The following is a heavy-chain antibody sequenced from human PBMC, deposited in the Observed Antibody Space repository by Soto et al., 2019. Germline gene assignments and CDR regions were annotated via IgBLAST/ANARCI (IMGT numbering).Heavy chain of an antibody. CDR3: ARDRGYSSSWILDYDAFDI. Sequence: QVQLVQSGAEVKKPGASVKVSCKASGYTFTSYYMHWVRQAPGQGLEWMGIINPSGGSTSYAQKFQGRVTMTRDTSTSTVYMELSSLRSEDTAVYYCARDRGYSSSWILDYDAFDIWGQGTMVTVSS. D-gene: IGHD6-13*01. J-gene: IGHJ3*02. CDR1: GYTFTSYY. V-gene: IGHV1-46*01. CDR2: INPSGGST.